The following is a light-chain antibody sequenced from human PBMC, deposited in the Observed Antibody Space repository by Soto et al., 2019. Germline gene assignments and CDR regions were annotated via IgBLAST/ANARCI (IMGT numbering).Light chain of an antibody. CDR1: SSDVGGYNY. Sequence: QSALTQPASVSGSPGQSITISCTGTSSDVGGYNYVSWYQQHPGKAPKLMIYEVSNRPSGVSNRFSGSKSGHTASLTISGLKAEDEADYYCSSYTSSSTWVFGGGTQLTVL. CDR2: EVS. J-gene: IGLJ7*01. V-gene: IGLV2-14*01. CDR3: SSYTSSSTWV.